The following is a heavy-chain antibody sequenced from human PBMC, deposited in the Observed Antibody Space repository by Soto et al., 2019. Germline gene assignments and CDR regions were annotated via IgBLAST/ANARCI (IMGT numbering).Heavy chain of an antibody. CDR1: GDSVSSGGYY. CDR2: IYDSETT. Sequence: QVQLQESGPGLVMPSQTLSLTCTVSGDSVSSGGYYWNWIRQHPGRGLQWLGYIYDSETTYYNPSLESRLSISVDASKNQFSLKVTSVTPADTAVYYCARENFGVIIHDAFDLCGQGTMVTVSS. V-gene: IGHV4-31*03. J-gene: IGHJ3*01. CDR3: ARENFGVIIHDAFDL. D-gene: IGHD2-8*01.